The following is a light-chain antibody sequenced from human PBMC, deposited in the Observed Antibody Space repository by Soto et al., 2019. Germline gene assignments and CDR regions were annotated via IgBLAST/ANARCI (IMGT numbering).Light chain of an antibody. Sequence: DIVMTQSPLSLPVTPGEPASISCRSSQSLLHSNGYNYLDWYLQKPGQSPQLLIYLGSNRASGVPDRFSGSGSGTDFTLKISRGEAEDVGVYYCMQALQTPVTFGHGTRLEIK. V-gene: IGKV2-28*01. J-gene: IGKJ5*01. CDR3: MQALQTPVT. CDR1: QSLLHSNGYNY. CDR2: LGS.